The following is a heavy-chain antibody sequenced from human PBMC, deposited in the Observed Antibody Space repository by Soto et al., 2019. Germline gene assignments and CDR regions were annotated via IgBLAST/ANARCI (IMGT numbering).Heavy chain of an antibody. D-gene: IGHD3-22*01. CDR3: ARDRGYYDSSGYYSYGMDG. V-gene: IGHV3-21*01. CDR2: ISSSSSYI. Sequence: PGGSLRLSCAASGFTFSSYSMNWVRQAPGKGLEWVSSISSSSSYIYYADSVKGRFTTSRDNAKNSLYLQMNSLRAEDTAVYYCARDRGYYDSSGYYSYGMDGWGQGTTVTVSS. CDR1: GFTFSSYS. J-gene: IGHJ6*02.